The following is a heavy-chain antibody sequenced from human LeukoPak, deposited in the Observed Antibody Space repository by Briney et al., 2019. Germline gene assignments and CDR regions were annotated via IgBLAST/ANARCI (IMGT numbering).Heavy chain of an antibody. CDR3: ARDFGEGQAAAGKGGNY. V-gene: IGHV3-21*01. CDR1: GFTFSSYS. J-gene: IGHJ4*02. D-gene: IGHD6-13*01. CDR2: ISSSSSYI. Sequence: GGSLRLSCAASGFTFSSYSMNWVRQAPGKGLEWVSSISSSSSYIYYADSVKGRFTTSRDNAKNSLYLQMNSLRAEDTAVYYCARDFGEGQAAAGKGGNYWGQGTLVTVSS.